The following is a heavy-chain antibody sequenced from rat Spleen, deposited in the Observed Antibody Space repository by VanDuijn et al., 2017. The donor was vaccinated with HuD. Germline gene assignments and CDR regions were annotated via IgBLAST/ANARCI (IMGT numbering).Heavy chain of an antibody. Sequence: EVQLVESGGGLMQPGRSLKLSCVASGFTFSSFWMYWVRQAPTKGLEWVATISYDGSSTYYPDSVKGRFTISRDNAKSTLYLQMDSLRSEDTATYYCAREGATVDYWGQGVMVTVSS. CDR1: GFTFSSFW. J-gene: IGHJ2*01. D-gene: IGHD1-8*01. CDR3: AREGATVDY. CDR2: ISYDGSST. V-gene: IGHV5-29*01.